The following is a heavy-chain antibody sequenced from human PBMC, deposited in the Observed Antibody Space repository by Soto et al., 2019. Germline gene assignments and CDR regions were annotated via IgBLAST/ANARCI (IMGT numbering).Heavy chain of an antibody. D-gene: IGHD6-19*01. Sequence: QVQLVQSGAEVKKPGSSVKVSCKASGGTFTSYTFSWVRQAPGQGLEWMGRIVPILGIAQYTQRLQGRLTITADKSTSAAYMDLSSLRSEDTAIYYCAISPDSSGWSFHYDSWGQGTLVTVSS. V-gene: IGHV1-69*02. CDR1: GGTFTSYT. CDR2: IVPILGIA. CDR3: AISPDSSGWSFHYDS. J-gene: IGHJ4*02.